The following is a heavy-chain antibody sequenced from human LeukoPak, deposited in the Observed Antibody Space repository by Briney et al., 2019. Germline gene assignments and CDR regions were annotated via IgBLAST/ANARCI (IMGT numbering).Heavy chain of an antibody. CDR1: GYTFTGYY. J-gene: IGHJ6*02. V-gene: IGHV1-2*02. CDR3: ARTHPRSITMVRGVPPPNYGMDV. D-gene: IGHD3-10*01. Sequence: GASVKVSCKASGYTFTGYYMHWMRQAPGQGLEWMGWINPNSGGTNYAQKFQGRVTMTRDTSISTAYMELSRLRSDDTAVYYCARTHPRSITMVRGVPPPNYGMDVWGQGTTVTVSS. CDR2: INPNSGGT.